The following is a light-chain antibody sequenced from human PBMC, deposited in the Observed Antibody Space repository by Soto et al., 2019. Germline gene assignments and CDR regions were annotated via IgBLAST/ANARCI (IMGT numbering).Light chain of an antibody. CDR3: QQYDDWLPLT. J-gene: IGKJ4*01. CDR1: ENVRTF. Sequence: EVVLTQSPATLSLSPGERATLSCRASENVRTFVDWYQQKPGQAPRLLIFYASSRATGIPARFSGSGSGTEFNLTISSLQSEDFAVYFCQQYDDWLPLTFGGGTKVEIK. V-gene: IGKV3D-15*01. CDR2: YAS.